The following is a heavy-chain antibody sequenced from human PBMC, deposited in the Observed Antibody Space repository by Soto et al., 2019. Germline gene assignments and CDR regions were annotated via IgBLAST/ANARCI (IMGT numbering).Heavy chain of an antibody. J-gene: IGHJ4*02. CDR3: ARVFRVGRHTFDY. V-gene: IGHV4-31*03. CDR2: IYYSGST. Sequence: SETLSLTCTVSGGSISSGGYYWSWIRQHPGKGLEWIGYIYYSGSTYYNPSLKSRVTISVDTSKNQFSLKLSSVTAADTAVYYCARVFRVGRHTFDYWGQGTLVTVSS. D-gene: IGHD3-3*01. CDR1: GGSISSGGYY.